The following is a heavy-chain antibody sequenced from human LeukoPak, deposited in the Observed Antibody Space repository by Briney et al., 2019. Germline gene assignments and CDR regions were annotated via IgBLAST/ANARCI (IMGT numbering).Heavy chain of an antibody. Sequence: PSETLSLTCTVSGGSISRSNWWSWVRQPPGKGLEWIGEISPGGRTNYNPSLKSRVTISLDKSKNQFSLNLSSVTAADTAVYYCARDQTTVGFDPWGQGTLVTVSS. J-gene: IGHJ5*02. D-gene: IGHD4-11*01. CDR3: ARDQTTVGFDP. CDR2: ISPGGRT. CDR1: GGSISRSNW. V-gene: IGHV4-4*02.